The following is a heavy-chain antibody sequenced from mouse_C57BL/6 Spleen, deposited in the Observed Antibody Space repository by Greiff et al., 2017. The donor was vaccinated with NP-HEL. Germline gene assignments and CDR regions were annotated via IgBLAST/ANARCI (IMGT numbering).Heavy chain of an antibody. J-gene: IGHJ4*01. V-gene: IGHV14-4*01. D-gene: IGHD1-1*01. CDR2: IDPENGDT. CDR3: TAQVTTVVATGAMDY. CDR1: GFNIKDDY. Sequence: EVQLQQSGAELVRPGASVKLSCTASGFNIKDDYMHWVKQRPEQGLEWIGWIDPENGDTEYASKFQGKATITADTSSNTAYLQLSSLTSEDTAVYYCTAQVTTVVATGAMDYWGQGTSVTVSS.